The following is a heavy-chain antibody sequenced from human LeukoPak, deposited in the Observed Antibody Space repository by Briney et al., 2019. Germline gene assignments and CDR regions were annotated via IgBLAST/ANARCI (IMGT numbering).Heavy chain of an antibody. J-gene: IGHJ4*02. D-gene: IGHD3/OR15-3a*01. Sequence: SETLSLTCTVSGGSISIRNYYWAWIRQPPGRQLEWIGSVYSSGSLYYNPSLKSRVTISVDTSKNQLSLKLSSVTAADTAVYYCARHLRWRTSFSPFDYWGQGTLVTVSS. CDR3: ARHLRWRTSFSPFDY. CDR1: GGSISIRNYY. V-gene: IGHV4-39*01. CDR2: VYSSGSL.